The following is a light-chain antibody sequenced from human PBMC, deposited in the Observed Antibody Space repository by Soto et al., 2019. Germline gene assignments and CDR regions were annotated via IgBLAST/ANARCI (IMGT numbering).Light chain of an antibody. CDR2: DVS. CDR3: TSYTSSSTLEV. CDR1: SSDVGGYNY. Sequence: QPASVSGSPGQSITISCTGTSSDVGGYNYVSWYQQHPGKAPKLMIYDVSYRPSGVSNRFSGSKSGNTASLTISGLQAEDEADYYCTSYTSSSTLEVFGGGTKLTVL. J-gene: IGLJ2*01. V-gene: IGLV2-14*01.